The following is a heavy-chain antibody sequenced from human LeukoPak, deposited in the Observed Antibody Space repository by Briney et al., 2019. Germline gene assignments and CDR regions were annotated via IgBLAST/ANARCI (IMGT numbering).Heavy chain of an antibody. CDR1: GYTFTSYY. D-gene: IGHD6-19*01. Sequence: ASVKVSCKASGYTFTSYYMHWVRQAPGQGLEWMGIINPSGGSTSYAQKFQGRVTMTRDMSTSTVYMELSSLRSEDTAVYYCAGGVGAVAGTHYYYMDVWGKGTTVTVSS. CDR3: AGGVGAVAGTHYYYMDV. CDR2: INPSGGST. J-gene: IGHJ6*03. V-gene: IGHV1-46*01.